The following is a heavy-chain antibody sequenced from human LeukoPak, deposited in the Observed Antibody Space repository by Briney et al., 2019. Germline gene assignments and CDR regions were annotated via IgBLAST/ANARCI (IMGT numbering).Heavy chain of an antibody. Sequence: GGSLRLSCAASGFTFSDYYMSWIRQAPGRGLEWVSYVSSSGSPISYADSVKGRSTISRDNTKNSLYLQMNSLRAEDTAVYYCARHQHYGMDVWGQGTTVTVSS. CDR2: VSSSGSPI. V-gene: IGHV3-11*01. J-gene: IGHJ6*02. CDR1: GFTFSDYY. CDR3: ARHQHYGMDV.